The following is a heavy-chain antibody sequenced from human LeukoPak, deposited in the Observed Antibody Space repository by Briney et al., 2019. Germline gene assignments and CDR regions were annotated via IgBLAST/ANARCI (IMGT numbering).Heavy chain of an antibody. V-gene: IGHV1-69*01. CDR2: IIPIFGTA. J-gene: IGHJ3*02. CDR1: GGTFSSYA. Sequence: EASVKVSCKASGGTFSSYAISWVRQAPGQGLEWMGGIIPIFGTANYAQKFQGRVTITADESTSTAYMELSSLRSEDTAVYYCARDTVTIFGVVITLDAFDIWGQGTMVTVSS. D-gene: IGHD3-3*01. CDR3: ARDTVTIFGVVITLDAFDI.